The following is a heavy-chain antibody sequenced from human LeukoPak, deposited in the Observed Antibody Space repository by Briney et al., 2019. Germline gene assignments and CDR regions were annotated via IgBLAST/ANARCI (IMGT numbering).Heavy chain of an antibody. V-gene: IGHV1-69*01. Sequence: SVKVSCKASGGTLSDHVISWVRQAPGHGLEWMGGIIPLKGTSKLTQKLQDRATISADESTNTVYMEVRSLRSEDTALYYCATYDVLTGFEYWGREPWSSSPQ. D-gene: IGHD3-9*01. J-gene: IGHJ4*02. CDR3: ATYDVLTGFEY. CDR1: GGTLSDHV. CDR2: IIPLKGTS.